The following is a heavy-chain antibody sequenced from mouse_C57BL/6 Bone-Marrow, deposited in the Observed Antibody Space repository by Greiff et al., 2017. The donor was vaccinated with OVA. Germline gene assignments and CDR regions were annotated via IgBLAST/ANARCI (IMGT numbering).Heavy chain of an antibody. Sequence: QVQLQQPGAELVRPGTSVKLSCKASGYTFTSYWMHWVKQRPGQGLEWIGVIDPSDSYTNYNQKFKGKATLTVDTSSSTAYMQLSSLTSEDSAVYYCARDYGPWFAYWGQGTLVTVSA. J-gene: IGHJ3*01. CDR3: ARDYGPWFAY. D-gene: IGHD1-1*01. CDR1: GYTFTSYW. CDR2: IDPSDSYT. V-gene: IGHV1-59*01.